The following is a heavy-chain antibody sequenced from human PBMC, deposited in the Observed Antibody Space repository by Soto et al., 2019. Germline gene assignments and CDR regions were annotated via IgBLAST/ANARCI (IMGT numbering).Heavy chain of an antibody. J-gene: IGHJ4*02. CDR3: ARVSFETSGFADY. Sequence: QVQFVQSGAEVKKPGASVKVSCKASGYTFTAYTIHWVRQAPGQSLEWMGWINAANGATKYSEKFQGRVTITRDTSARTAYMDLSSLCSKDTAVYFCARVSFETSGFADYWGQGTLVTVSS. CDR1: GYTFTAYT. CDR2: INAANGAT. V-gene: IGHV1-3*01. D-gene: IGHD5-12*01.